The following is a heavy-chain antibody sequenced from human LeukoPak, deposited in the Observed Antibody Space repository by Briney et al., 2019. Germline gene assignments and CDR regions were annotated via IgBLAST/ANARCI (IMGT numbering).Heavy chain of an antibody. D-gene: IGHD3-3*01. CDR3: ARVVWSGYYPNYYYYMDV. CDR1: GGSISSSSYY. J-gene: IGHJ6*03. V-gene: IGHV4-39*01. Sequence: PSETLSLTCTVSGGSISSSSYYWGWIRQPPGKGLEWLGNIYFSGRTFYNPSLKSRVTVSVDTSKNQFSLKLISVTAADTAVYYCARVVWSGYYPNYYYYMDVWGKGTTVTVSS. CDR2: IYFSGRT.